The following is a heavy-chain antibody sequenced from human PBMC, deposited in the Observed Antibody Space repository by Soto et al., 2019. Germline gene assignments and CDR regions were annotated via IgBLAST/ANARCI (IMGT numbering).Heavy chain of an antibody. Sequence: PSETLSLTCTVSGASLNNYYWAWNRQPPGKGLEWIGYIHYSGSTTYNPSLKNRVTISRDTSKKQFYLNLTSVTAADTAVYFCARSYPPGSSPSGYWGQGTLLSVSS. CDR1: GASLNNYY. D-gene: IGHD6-6*01. CDR2: IHYSGST. CDR3: ARSYPPGSSPSGY. V-gene: IGHV4-59*01. J-gene: IGHJ4*02.